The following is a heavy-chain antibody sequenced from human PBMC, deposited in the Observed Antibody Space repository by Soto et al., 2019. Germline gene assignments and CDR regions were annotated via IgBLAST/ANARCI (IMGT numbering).Heavy chain of an antibody. J-gene: IGHJ6*03. CDR1: GGSISSYS. Sequence: QVQLQESGPGLVKPSETLSLTCTVSGGSISSYSWSWIRQAPGKGLEWIGYVYKSGSLSYSPSLKSRVTISMDTSGNQFSLKLISVTAADTAVYYCARCSWSTEYRHYYYMEVWGKGTTVTVSS. V-gene: IGHV4-59*13. CDR3: ARCSWSTEYRHYYYMEV. CDR2: VYKSGSL. D-gene: IGHD2-2*01.